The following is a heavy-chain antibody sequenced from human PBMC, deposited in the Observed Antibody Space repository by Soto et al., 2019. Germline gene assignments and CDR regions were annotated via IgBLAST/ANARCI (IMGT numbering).Heavy chain of an antibody. D-gene: IGHD2-2*01. Sequence: EVQLLESGGGLVQPGGSLRLSCAASGFTFSSYAMSWVRQAPGKGLEWVSAISGSGGSTYYADSVKGRFTISRDNSKNMLYLEMNSLRDWYTAVYYGAKSVVVVPASIFDIWGCYFDLWGRGTLVTVSS. CDR3: AKSVVVVPASIFDIWGCYFDL. J-gene: IGHJ2*01. V-gene: IGHV3-23*01. CDR1: GFTFSSYA. CDR2: ISGSGGST.